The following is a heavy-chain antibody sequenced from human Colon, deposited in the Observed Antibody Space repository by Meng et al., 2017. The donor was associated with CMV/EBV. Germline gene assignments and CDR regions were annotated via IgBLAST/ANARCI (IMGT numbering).Heavy chain of an antibody. V-gene: IGHV1-8*01. J-gene: IGHJ6*02. D-gene: IGHD2-15*01. CDR2: MNTNSGET. Sequence: ASVKVSCKASGYPFTNYNINWVRQATGQGLEWMGWMNTNSGETGFAQKFQGRITMTRDTSINTAYLELSTLKSEDTALYFCAVIVPATDYSYGTDVWGQGTTVTVSS. CDR1: GYPFTNYN. CDR3: AVIVPATDYSYGTDV.